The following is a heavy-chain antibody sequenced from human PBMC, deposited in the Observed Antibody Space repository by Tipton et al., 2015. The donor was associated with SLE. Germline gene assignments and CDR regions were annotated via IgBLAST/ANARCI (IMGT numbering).Heavy chain of an antibody. J-gene: IGHJ5*01. V-gene: IGHV4-61*02. CDR1: GGSISSGHYF. CDR3: ATTPLFLDSSGYGWLDS. D-gene: IGHD3-22*01. CDR2: IYTSESM. Sequence: TLSLTCTGSGGSISSGHYFWNWIRQPAGEGLEWIGRIYTSESMNYNRSLKRRVTISLDTSKNQFSLKLTSVTAADTAVYFCATTPLFLDSSGYGWLDSWGQGTLVTVSS.